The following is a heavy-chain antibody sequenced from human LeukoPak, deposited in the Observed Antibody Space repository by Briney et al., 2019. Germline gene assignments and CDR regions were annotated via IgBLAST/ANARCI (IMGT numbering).Heavy chain of an antibody. CDR2: ISDSGST. J-gene: IGHJ5*01. V-gene: IGHV4-31*03. CDR3: ARGRYSYGWNDS. CDR1: GGTISTSAYY. Sequence: PSETLSLTCTVSGGTISTSAYYWNRLRQHPGKGLEWIGFISDSGSTLYNPSLKSRVTISSDTSKNQFSLKLTSVTAADMAVYYCARGRYSYGWNDSWGQGTLVTVSS. D-gene: IGHD5-12*01.